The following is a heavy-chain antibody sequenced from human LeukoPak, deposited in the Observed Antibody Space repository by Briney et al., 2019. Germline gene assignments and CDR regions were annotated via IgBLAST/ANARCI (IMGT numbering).Heavy chain of an antibody. Sequence: GGSLRLSCAVSGFTVSNNYMSWVRQAPGKGLEWVSVIYGGGDTYYADSVRGRFTISRDNFENTLFLQMDSLRAEDTAVYYCTRLLPSSHHFFDSWGQGTLVTVSS. CDR2: IYGGGDT. CDR1: GFTVSNNY. CDR3: TRLLPSSHHFFDS. V-gene: IGHV3-53*01. J-gene: IGHJ4*02. D-gene: IGHD6-6*01.